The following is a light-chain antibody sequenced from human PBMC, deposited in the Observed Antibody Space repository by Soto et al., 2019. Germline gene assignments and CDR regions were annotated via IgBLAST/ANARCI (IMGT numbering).Light chain of an antibody. Sequence: EIMMKNSPATLSVSPGEGVTLSCLASQTVPSRIAWYQQKPGQAPSLLIYGASTRATGVPDRFSGTGSGTEFTLTISSLKSEDYAVYYCQQYKSWPPITFGQGTRLEIK. J-gene: IGKJ5*01. CDR3: QQYKSWPPIT. V-gene: IGKV3-15*01. CDR1: QTVPSR. CDR2: GAS.